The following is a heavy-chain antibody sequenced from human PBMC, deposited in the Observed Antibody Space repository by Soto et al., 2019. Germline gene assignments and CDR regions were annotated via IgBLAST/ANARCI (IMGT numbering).Heavy chain of an antibody. J-gene: IGHJ4*02. V-gene: IGHV4-31*03. Sequence: SETLSLTCTVSGGSISSGGYYWSWIRQHPGKGLEWIGYIYYSGSTYYNPSLKSRVTISVDTSKNQFSLKLSSVTAPDTAMYYCARREGGVRYFDWFHAFGYWGQGTLVTVSS. CDR2: IYYSGST. D-gene: IGHD3-9*01. CDR3: ARREGGVRYFDWFHAFGY. CDR1: GGSISSGGYY.